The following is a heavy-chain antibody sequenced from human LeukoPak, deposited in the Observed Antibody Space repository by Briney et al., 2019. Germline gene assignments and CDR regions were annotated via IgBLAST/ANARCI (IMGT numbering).Heavy chain of an antibody. D-gene: IGHD2-21*02. CDR1: GFTFITYA. Sequence: SGXSLRLSCEASGFTFITYAMSWVRQAPGKGLQWVSGISGTDSGTYYTDSVKGRFTISRDNYKNTVYMQIDSLRAEDTAVYYCAKCMSGSGVCLNFDSWGQGILVTVSS. J-gene: IGHJ4*02. CDR2: ISGTDSGT. CDR3: AKCMSGSGVCLNFDS. V-gene: IGHV3-23*01.